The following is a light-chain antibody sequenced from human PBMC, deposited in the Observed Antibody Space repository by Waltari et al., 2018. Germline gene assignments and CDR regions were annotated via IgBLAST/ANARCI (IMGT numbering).Light chain of an antibody. CDR3: AAWDDSLSGRV. J-gene: IGLJ3*02. V-gene: IGLV1-47*01. Sequence: QSVLTQPPSASGTPGQRVTISCSGSSSNIGSNYVYWYQQLPGTAPKLLIHTSDRRPSGVPDRFSGSKSGTSASRAISGLLSEDEADYYCAAWDDSLSGRVFGGGTTLTVL. CDR2: TSD. CDR1: SSNIGSNY.